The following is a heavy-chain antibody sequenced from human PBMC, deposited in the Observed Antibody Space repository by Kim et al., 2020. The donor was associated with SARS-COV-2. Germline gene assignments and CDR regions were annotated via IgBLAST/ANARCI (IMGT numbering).Heavy chain of an antibody. CDR1: GFTFSSYG. CDR3: ARDAPYDSSGYQHFDY. D-gene: IGHD3-22*01. J-gene: IGHJ4*01. CDR2: ISYDGSNK. Sequence: GGSLRLSCAASGFTFSSYGMHWVRQAPGKGLEWVAVISYDGSNKYYADSVKGRFTISRDNSKNTLYLQMNSLRAEDTAVYYCARDAPYDSSGYQHFDYWG. V-gene: IGHV3-33*05.